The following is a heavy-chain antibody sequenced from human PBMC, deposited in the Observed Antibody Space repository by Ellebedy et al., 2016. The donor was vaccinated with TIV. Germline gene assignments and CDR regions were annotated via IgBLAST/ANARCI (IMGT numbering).Heavy chain of an antibody. CDR1: GFPFSDYS. Sequence: GESLKISCLVSGFPFSDYSMNWVRRAPGKGLEWVSVIGFYGGRTYYADSVKGRFTISRDNSKNIVHLQMNSLRAEDTAVYYCGRGLNPMIMIDSWGQGTLVTVSS. CDR2: IGFYGGRT. CDR3: GRGLNPMIMIDS. J-gene: IGHJ4*02. D-gene: IGHD3-16*01. V-gene: IGHV3-23*01.